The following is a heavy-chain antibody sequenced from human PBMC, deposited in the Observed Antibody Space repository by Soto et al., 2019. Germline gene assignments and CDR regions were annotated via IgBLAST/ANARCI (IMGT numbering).Heavy chain of an antibody. CDR2: FDPEDGET. CDR1: GYTLTELS. Sequence: VASVKVSRKVSGYTLTELSMHWVRQAPGKGLEWMGGFDPEDGETIYAQKFQGRVTMTEDTSTDTAYMELSSLRSEDTAVYYCATLVLSGGNDAFDIWGQGTMVTVSS. V-gene: IGHV1-24*01. CDR3: ATLVLSGGNDAFDI. J-gene: IGHJ3*02. D-gene: IGHD1-1*01.